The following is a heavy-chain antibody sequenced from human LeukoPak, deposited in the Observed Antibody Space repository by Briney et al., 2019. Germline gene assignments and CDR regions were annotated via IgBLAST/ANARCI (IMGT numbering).Heavy chain of an antibody. CDR1: GGSISTYY. CDR3: AREYSSFEY. Sequence: SETLSLTCTVSGGSISTYYWSWIRQLPGKGLEWIGYIHYSGSTDYNPSLRSRVTISVDTSKNQLSLKLTSVTAADTAVYYCAREYSSFEYWGQGTLVTVSS. D-gene: IGHD6-13*01. CDR2: IHYSGST. V-gene: IGHV4-59*01. J-gene: IGHJ4*02.